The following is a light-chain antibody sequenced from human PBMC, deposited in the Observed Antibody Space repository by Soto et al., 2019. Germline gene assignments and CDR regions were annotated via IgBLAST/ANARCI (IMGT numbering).Light chain of an antibody. CDR3: QQYNSHPLT. J-gene: IGKJ4*01. CDR1: QSISSW. Sequence: DIQMTQSPSTLSASVGDRVTITCRASQSISSWLAWYQQKPGKAPKLLIHEASSLESGVPSRFSGSGSETEFTLNISSLQPDDFETYYCQQYNSHPLTFGGGTKVEIK. V-gene: IGKV1-5*03. CDR2: EAS.